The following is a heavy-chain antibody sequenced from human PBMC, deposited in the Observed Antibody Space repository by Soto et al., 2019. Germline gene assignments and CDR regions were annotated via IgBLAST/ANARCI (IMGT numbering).Heavy chain of an antibody. Sequence: ASVKVSCKASGYTFTSYGISWVRQAPGQGLEWMGWISAYNGNTNYAQKLQGRVTMTTDTSTSTAYMELRSLRSDDTAVYYCARDATSYNWNYPNWFDPWGQGTLVTVSS. CDR3: ARDATSYNWNYPNWFDP. D-gene: IGHD1-7*01. V-gene: IGHV1-18*01. CDR1: GYTFTSYG. CDR2: ISAYNGNT. J-gene: IGHJ5*02.